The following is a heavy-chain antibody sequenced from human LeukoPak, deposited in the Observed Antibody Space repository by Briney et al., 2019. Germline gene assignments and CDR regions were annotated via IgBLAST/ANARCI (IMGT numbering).Heavy chain of an antibody. CDR3: AREVFFQFDN. J-gene: IGHJ4*02. CDR1: GFTFRKYW. CDR2: IAANGNDK. V-gene: IGHV3-7*03. Sequence: GGSLRLSCAASGFTFRKYWMAWVRQAPGRGLEWVATIAANGNDKDYEDALQGRFTISGDNTRNSLSLRIDSLRAEDTAQYYCAREVFFQFDNWGQGALVTVSS.